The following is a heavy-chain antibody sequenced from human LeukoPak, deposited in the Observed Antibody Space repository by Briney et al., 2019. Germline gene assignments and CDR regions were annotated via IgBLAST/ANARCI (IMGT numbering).Heavy chain of an antibody. V-gene: IGHV1-2*02. Sequence: ASVKVSFKASGYTFSDVYMHWVRQAPGQGLEWMGWINPNSGGTNYAQRFQGRVTMTRDTSISTVYMELSGLRSDDTAVYYCARDFYESSAGAFDIWGQGTMATVSS. D-gene: IGHD3-22*01. CDR1: GYTFSDVY. CDR3: ARDFYESSAGAFDI. J-gene: IGHJ3*02. CDR2: INPNSGGT.